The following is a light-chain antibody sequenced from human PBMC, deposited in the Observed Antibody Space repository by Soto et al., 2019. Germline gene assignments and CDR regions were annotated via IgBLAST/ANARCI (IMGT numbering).Light chain of an antibody. CDR1: SSDVGGYNY. J-gene: IGLJ1*01. CDR2: DVS. V-gene: IGLV2-14*01. Sequence: QSALTQPASVSGSPGQSITIACTGTSSDVGGYNYVSWYQQYPGKAPRLVISDVSNRPSGVSNRFSGSKSGNSASLTISGPQAEDEADYYCSSYSSSTTYVFGTGTKVTV. CDR3: SSYSSSTTYV.